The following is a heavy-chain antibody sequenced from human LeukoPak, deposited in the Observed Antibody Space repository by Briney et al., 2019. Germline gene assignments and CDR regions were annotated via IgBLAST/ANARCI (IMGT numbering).Heavy chain of an antibody. CDR3: PRHQEGFFDY. V-gene: IGHV4-4*09. J-gene: IGHJ4*02. CDR1: GGSISSYY. CDR2: IYTSGST. Sequence: SETLSLTCTVSGGSISSYYWSWIRQPPGKGLEWIGYIYTSGSTNYNPSLKSRVTISVDTSKNQFSLKLSSVTAADTAVYYCPRHQEGFFDYWGQGTLVTVSS.